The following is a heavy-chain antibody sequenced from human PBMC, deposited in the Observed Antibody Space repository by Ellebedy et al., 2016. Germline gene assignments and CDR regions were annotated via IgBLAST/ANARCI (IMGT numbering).Heavy chain of an antibody. Sequence: GGSLRLXXAASGFTFSSYGMHWVRQAPGKGLEWVAVISHDGSNKYYADSVKGRFTISRDNSKNTLYLQMNSLRAEDTAVYYCAKQWLEFDYWGQGILVTVSS. CDR3: AKQWLEFDY. CDR1: GFTFSSYG. D-gene: IGHD6-19*01. CDR2: ISHDGSNK. V-gene: IGHV3-30*18. J-gene: IGHJ4*02.